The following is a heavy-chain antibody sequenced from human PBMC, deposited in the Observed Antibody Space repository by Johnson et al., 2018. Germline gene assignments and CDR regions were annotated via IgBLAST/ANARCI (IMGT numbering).Heavy chain of an antibody. CDR2: IYYSGST. V-gene: IGHV4-59*01. J-gene: IGHJ6*02. CDR1: GGSISSYY. CDR3: ERAMVVPAAMRYYYYYYGMDV. D-gene: IGHD2-2*01. Sequence: QVQLQESGPGLVKPSETLSLTCTVSGGSISSYYWSWIRQPPGKGLEWIGYIYYSGSTNYNPSLKSRVTISVDTSKNQFSLKLSSVTAARTAVYYCERAMVVPAAMRYYYYYYGMDVWGQGTTVTVSS.